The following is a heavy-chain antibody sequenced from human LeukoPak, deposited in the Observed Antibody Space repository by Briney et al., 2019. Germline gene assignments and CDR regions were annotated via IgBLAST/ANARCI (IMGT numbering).Heavy chain of an antibody. J-gene: IGHJ6*03. D-gene: IGHD4-11*01. CDR1: GGSISSYY. CDR2: IYYSGST. CDR3: ARVSLGSNYDHYYYMDV. Sequence: SETLSLTCTVSGGSISSYYWSWIRQPPGKGLEWIGYIYYSGSTNYNPSLKSRVTISVDTSKNQFSLQLSSVTAADTAVYYCARVSLGSNYDHYYYMDVWGKGTTVTVSS. V-gene: IGHV4-59*01.